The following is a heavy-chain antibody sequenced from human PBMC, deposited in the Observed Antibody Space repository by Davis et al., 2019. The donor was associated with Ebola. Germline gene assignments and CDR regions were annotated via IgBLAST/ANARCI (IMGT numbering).Heavy chain of an antibody. Sequence: ASVKVSCKASGYTFTGFYIHWARQAPGQGLEWLGWINPNTGGTNLAQKFQGWVTLTRDTSISTAYMELRSLRSDDTAVYYCARALGYCTGGVCPYFDYWGQGTLVTVSS. D-gene: IGHD2-8*02. CDR1: GYTFTGFY. V-gene: IGHV1-2*04. J-gene: IGHJ4*02. CDR3: ARALGYCTGGVCPYFDY. CDR2: INPNTGGT.